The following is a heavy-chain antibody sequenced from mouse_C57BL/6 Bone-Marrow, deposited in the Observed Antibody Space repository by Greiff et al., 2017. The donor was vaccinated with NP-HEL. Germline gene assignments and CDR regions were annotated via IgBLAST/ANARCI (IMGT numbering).Heavy chain of an antibody. J-gene: IGHJ4*01. CDR1: GFTFTDYY. V-gene: IGHV7-3*01. D-gene: IGHD2-5*01. Sequence: EVKVEESGGGLVQPGGSLSLSCAASGFTFTDYYMSWVRQPPGKALEWLGFIRNKANGYPTEYSASVKGRFTISSENSQSILYLQMNALRAEDSATYYCARYMTYSNYYYAMDYWGQGTSVTVSS. CDR2: IRNKANGYPT. CDR3: ARYMTYSNYYYAMDY.